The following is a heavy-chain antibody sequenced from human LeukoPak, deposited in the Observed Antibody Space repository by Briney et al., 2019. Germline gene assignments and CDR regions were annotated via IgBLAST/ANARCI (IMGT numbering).Heavy chain of an antibody. CDR3: AREGILLWFGGSSLTQTDDAFDI. Sequence: ASVKVSCKASGYTFTGYYMHWVRQAPGQGLEWMGWINPNSGGTNYAQKFQGRVTMTRDTSISTAYMELSRLRSDDTAVYYCAREGILLWFGGSSLTQTDDAFDIWGQGTMVTVSS. J-gene: IGHJ3*02. V-gene: IGHV1-2*02. CDR1: GYTFTGYY. CDR2: INPNSGGT. D-gene: IGHD3-10*01.